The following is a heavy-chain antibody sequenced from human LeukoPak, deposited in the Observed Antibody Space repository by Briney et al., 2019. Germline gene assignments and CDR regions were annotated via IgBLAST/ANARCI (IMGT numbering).Heavy chain of an antibody. Sequence: ASVKVSCKASGYTFSNFYMNWVRQAPGQGLEWMGILNPSGGSTRYEQKFQGRVTMTRDTSTSTAYMELSSLRSEDTAVYYCARGSSSGAYYFDYWGQGALVTVSS. J-gene: IGHJ4*02. V-gene: IGHV1-46*01. D-gene: IGHD3-22*01. CDR3: ARGSSSGAYYFDY. CDR1: GYTFSNFY. CDR2: LNPSGGST.